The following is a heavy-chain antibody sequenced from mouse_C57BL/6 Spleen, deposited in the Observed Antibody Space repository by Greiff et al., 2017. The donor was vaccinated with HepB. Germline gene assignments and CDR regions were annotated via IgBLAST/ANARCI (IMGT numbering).Heavy chain of an antibody. Sequence: DVKLVESGEGLVKPGGSLKLSCAASGFAFSSYAMSWVRQTPEQRLEWVAYISSGGDYIYYADTVKGRFTISRDNARNTLYLQMSSLKSEDTAMYYCTRDGSSYGYAMDYWGQGTSVTVSS. D-gene: IGHD1-1*01. CDR2: ISSGGDYI. CDR1: GFAFSSYA. CDR3: TRDGSSYGYAMDY. V-gene: IGHV5-9-1*02. J-gene: IGHJ4*01.